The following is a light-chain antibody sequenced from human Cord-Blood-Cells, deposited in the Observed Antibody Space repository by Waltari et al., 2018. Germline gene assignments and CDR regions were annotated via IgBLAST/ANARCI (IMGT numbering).Light chain of an antibody. V-gene: IGLV2-14*01. J-gene: IGLJ1*01. CDR2: EVS. CDR1: SSAVGGYNY. CDR3: SSYTSSSTYV. Sequence: QSALTQPAPVSGSPGQSITIPCTGTSSAVGGYNYVSWYQQHPGKAPKLMIYEVSNRPSGVSNRFSGSKSGNTASLTISGLQAEDEADYYCSSYTSSSTYVFGTGTKVTVL.